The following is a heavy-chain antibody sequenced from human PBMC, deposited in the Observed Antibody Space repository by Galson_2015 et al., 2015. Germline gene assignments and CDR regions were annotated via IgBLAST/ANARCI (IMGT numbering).Heavy chain of an antibody. CDR3: ARAPPHCSGGTCYSFAY. J-gene: IGHJ4*02. CDR2: IYMGGKT. Sequence: APRLSSSASGVTVSSEYISWGRPAPGEGGGGGSIIYMGGKTYYADSVKGRFTISRNNSKNTLYHQMNSLKAEDTAVYYCARAPPHCSGGTCYSFAYWGRGTLVTVSS. D-gene: IGHD2-15*01. V-gene: IGHV3-53*01. CDR1: GVTVSSEY.